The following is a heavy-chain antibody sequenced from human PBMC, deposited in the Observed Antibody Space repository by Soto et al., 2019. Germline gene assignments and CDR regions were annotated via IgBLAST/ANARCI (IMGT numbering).Heavy chain of an antibody. J-gene: IGHJ4*02. V-gene: IGHV3-74*01. CDR3: TSGPPMYCSSSSCYASPFDY. CDR1: GFTLSSYW. Sequence: EVQLVESGGGLVQPGGSLRLSCAASGFTLSSYWMHWVRQAPGKGLVWVSRINSDGSSTSYADSVKGRFTISRDNAKNTLYLQMNSLRAEDTAVYYCTSGPPMYCSSSSCYASPFDYWGKGTLVTVSS. CDR2: INSDGSST. D-gene: IGHD2-2*01.